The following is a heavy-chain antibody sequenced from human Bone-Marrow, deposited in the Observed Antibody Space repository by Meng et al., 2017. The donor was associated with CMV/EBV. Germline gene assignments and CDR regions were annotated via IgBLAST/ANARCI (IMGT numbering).Heavy chain of an antibody. D-gene: IGHD4-23*01. Sequence: SETLSLTCAVYGGSFSGYYWSWIRQPPGKGLEWIGSIYYSGSTYYNPSLKSRVTISVDTSKNQFSLKLSSVTAADTAVYYCAREGGDDYGGNWIGYWGQGTLVTVSS. CDR3: AREGGDDYGGNWIGY. J-gene: IGHJ4*02. CDR2: IYYSGST. CDR1: GGSFSGYY. V-gene: IGHV4-34*01.